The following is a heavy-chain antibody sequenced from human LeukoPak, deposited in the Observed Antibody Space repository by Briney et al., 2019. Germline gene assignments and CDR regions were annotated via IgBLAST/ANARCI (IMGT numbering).Heavy chain of an antibody. Sequence: PGGSLRLSCAASGFTFSDYYMTWIRQAPGKGLEWVSYISSSGSIIYYADSVKGRFIISRDNAKNSLYLQMNILRAEDTAVYFCARVGYDSSGRFDYWGQGTLVTVSS. J-gene: IGHJ4*02. CDR1: GFTFSDYY. CDR3: ARVGYDSSGRFDY. CDR2: ISSSGSII. D-gene: IGHD3-22*01. V-gene: IGHV3-11*04.